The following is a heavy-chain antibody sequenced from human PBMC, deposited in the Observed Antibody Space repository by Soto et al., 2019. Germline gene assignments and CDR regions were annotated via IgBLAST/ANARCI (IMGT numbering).Heavy chain of an antibody. D-gene: IGHD1-26*01. CDR1: GGSISSGGYS. J-gene: IGHJ4*02. V-gene: IGHV4-30-2*01. Sequence: SETLSLTCAVSGGSISSGGYSWSWIRQPPGKGLEWIGYIYHSGSTYYNPSLKSRVTISVDRSKNQFSLKLSPVTAADTAVYYCARGSSGSSPTFDYWGQGTLVTVSS. CDR2: IYHSGST. CDR3: ARGSSGSSPTFDY.